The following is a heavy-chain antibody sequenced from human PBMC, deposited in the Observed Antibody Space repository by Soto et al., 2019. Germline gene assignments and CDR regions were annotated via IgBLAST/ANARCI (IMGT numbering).Heavy chain of an antibody. V-gene: IGHV1-2*02. CDR1: GYTFADYY. J-gene: IGHJ4*02. CDR2: INPHSGGT. Sequence: QVQLVQSGAEVTKHGDSVKVSCKASGYTFADYYMHCVRQAPGQGLEWMGWINPHSGGTNYAKKYQGRVIMTRDTDSSTAYMELSRLRSDDTAVYYCARDFDSSRGYYSRGVVDYWGQGTLVTVSS. CDR3: ARDFDSSRGYYSRGVVDY. D-gene: IGHD3-22*01.